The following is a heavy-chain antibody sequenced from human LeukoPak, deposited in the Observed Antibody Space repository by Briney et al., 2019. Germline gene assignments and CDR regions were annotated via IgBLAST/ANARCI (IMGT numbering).Heavy chain of an antibody. CDR3: ARDRRGHSYYFDY. Sequence: GGSLRLSCAASGFTFSDYYMSWIRQAPGKGLEWVSYISSSGSTIYYAGSVKGRFTISRDNAKNSLYLQMNSLRAEDTAVYYCARDRRGHSYYFDYWGQGTLVTVSS. J-gene: IGHJ4*02. CDR1: GFTFSDYY. CDR2: ISSSGSTI. D-gene: IGHD6-6*01. V-gene: IGHV3-11*01.